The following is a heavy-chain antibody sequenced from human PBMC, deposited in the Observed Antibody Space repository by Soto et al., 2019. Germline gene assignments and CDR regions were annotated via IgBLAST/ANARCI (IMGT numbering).Heavy chain of an antibody. CDR2: IKSKTDGGTT. J-gene: IGHJ3*02. D-gene: IGHD4-17*01. Sequence: GGSLRLSCAASGFTFSSYAMSWVRQAPGKGLEWVGRIKSKTDGGTTDYAAPVKGRFTISRDDSKNTLYLQMNSLKTEDTAVYYCTTESTTGAFDIWGQGTMVTVSS. CDR3: TTESTTGAFDI. CDR1: GFTFSSYA. V-gene: IGHV3-15*01.